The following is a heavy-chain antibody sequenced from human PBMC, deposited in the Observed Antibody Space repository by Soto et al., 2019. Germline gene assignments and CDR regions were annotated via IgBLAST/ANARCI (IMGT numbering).Heavy chain of an antibody. CDR2: IDPSDSYT. CDR3: ARTWETVSHMGVYGMDV. D-gene: IGHD1-26*01. V-gene: IGHV5-10-1*01. CDR1: GYSFTSYW. J-gene: IGHJ6*02. Sequence: PGELLKISCKGSGYSFTSYWISWVRQVPGKGLEWMGRIDPSDSYTNYSPSFQGHVTISADKSISTAYLQWSSLKASDTAMYYCARTWETVSHMGVYGMDVWGQGTTVTVSS.